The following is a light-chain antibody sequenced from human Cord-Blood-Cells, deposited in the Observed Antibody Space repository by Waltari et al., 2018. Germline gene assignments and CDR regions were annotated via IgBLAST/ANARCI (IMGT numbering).Light chain of an antibody. Sequence: DIQMTQSPSSLSASVGDRVTITCRASQSISSYLNWYQQKPGKAPKLLIYAASSLQSGVPSRCGCSGSWTHFTLTISSLQPEDFATYYCQQSYSTPFTFGPGTKVDIK. J-gene: IGKJ3*01. CDR1: QSISSY. V-gene: IGKV1-39*01. CDR3: QQSYSTPFT. CDR2: AAS.